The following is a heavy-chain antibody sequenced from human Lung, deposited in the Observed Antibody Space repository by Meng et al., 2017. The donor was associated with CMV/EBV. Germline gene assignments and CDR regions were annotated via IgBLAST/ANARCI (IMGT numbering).Heavy chain of an antibody. D-gene: IGHD3-22*01. Sequence: LXCTVSGDSISSHYWSWIRLPPGKGLEWIGYIHYSGSSSYNPSLKSRVTMSLDTSKNEFSLKLRSVTAADTAVYYCARGRTPAYYDSSGYYYDWGQGTXVTVDS. V-gene: IGHV4-59*11. CDR1: GDSISSHY. CDR3: ARGRTPAYYDSSGYYYD. J-gene: IGHJ4*02. CDR2: IHYSGSS.